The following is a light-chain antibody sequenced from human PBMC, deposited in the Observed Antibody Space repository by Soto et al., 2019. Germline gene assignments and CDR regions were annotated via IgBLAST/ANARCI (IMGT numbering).Light chain of an antibody. CDR1: QSISSS. Sequence: EIVMTQAPATLSVSPGESATLSFRASQSISSSKLAWYQQNPGQAPRLLMYGASNRATGIPARFSGSGSGTEFTLTISSLQSEDFAVYFCQQYGSSPRTFGQGTRLEIK. V-gene: IGKV3-15*01. CDR2: GAS. CDR3: QQYGSSPRT. J-gene: IGKJ5*01.